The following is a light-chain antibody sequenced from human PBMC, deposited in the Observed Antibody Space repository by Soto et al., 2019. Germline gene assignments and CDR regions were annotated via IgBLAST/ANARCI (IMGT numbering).Light chain of an antibody. CDR2: GAF. J-gene: IGKJ3*01. Sequence: EIVLTQSPGTLSVSPGERATLFCRARQSISSTYLAWYQKKPGQAPRLLLYGAFNRATGIPGRFSGSGSGTDFTLTISRLEPEDCAFYYCQQYGSSSFAFGPGTKVEIK. CDR3: QQYGSSSFA. V-gene: IGKV3-20*01. CDR1: QSISSTY.